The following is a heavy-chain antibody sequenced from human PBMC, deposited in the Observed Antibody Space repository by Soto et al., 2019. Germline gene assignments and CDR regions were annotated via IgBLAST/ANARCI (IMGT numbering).Heavy chain of an antibody. D-gene: IGHD1-1*01. V-gene: IGHV3-21*01. CDR3: ARTGTTNAFDI. CDR1: GFTFSSYS. J-gene: IGHJ3*02. CDR2: ISSSSSYI. Sequence: GGSLRLSCAASGFTFSSYSMNWVCQAPGKGLEWVSSISSSSSYIYYADSVKGRFTISRDNAKNSLYLQMNSLRAEDTAVYYCARTGTTNAFDIWGQGTMVTVSS.